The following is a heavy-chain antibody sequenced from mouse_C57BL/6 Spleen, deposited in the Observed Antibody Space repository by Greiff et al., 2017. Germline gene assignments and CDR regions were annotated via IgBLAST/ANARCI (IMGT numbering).Heavy chain of an antibody. V-gene: IGHV2-6*03. CDR2: IWSDGST. Sequence: VHLVESGPGLVAPSQSLSITCTVSGFSLTSYGVHWVRQPPGKGLEWLVVIWSDGSTTYNSALKSKLSIRKDNSKSQVFLKKNRLQTDDTAMYYCARRGDYPYAMDYWGQGTSVTVSS. D-gene: IGHD2-4*01. J-gene: IGHJ4*01. CDR3: ARRGDYPYAMDY. CDR1: GFSLTSYG.